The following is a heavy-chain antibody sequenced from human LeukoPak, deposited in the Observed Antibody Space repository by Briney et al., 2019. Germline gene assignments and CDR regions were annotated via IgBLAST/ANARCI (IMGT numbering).Heavy chain of an antibody. J-gene: IGHJ3*02. Sequence: ASVKVSCKASGGTFSSYAISWVRQAPGQGLEWMGGIIPIFGTANYAQKFQGRVTITADKSTSTAYMELSSLRSEDTAVYYCAREYGYCSGGSCYWDPDDAFDIWGQGTMVTVSS. CDR1: GGTFSSYA. D-gene: IGHD2-15*01. V-gene: IGHV1-69*06. CDR3: AREYGYCSGGSCYWDPDDAFDI. CDR2: IIPIFGTA.